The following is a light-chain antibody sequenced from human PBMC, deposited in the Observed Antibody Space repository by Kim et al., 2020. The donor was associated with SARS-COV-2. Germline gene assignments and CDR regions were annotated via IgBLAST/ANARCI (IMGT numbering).Light chain of an antibody. CDR3: RQTYST. CDR2: AAS. V-gene: IGKV1-39*01. CDR1: QSVKNY. Sequence: DIQMTQSPSFLSASVGDTVTITCRSSQSVKNYVNWYQQRPGKAPTLLIYAASSLQSGVPSRFSGTGSGTDFTLTISTLQPEDSATYYCRQTYSTFGQGTKLEI. J-gene: IGKJ2*01.